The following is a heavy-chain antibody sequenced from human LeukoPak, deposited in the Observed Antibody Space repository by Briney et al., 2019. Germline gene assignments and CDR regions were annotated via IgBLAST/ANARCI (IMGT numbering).Heavy chain of an antibody. CDR3: ARDRTPGYNYGFGFDY. V-gene: IGHV4-30-4*01. Sequence: PSQTLSLTCTVSGGSISSGDYYWSWIRQPPGKGLEWIGYIYYSGSTYYNPSLKSRVTISVDTSKNQFSLKLSSVTAADTAVYYCARDRTPGYNYGFGFDYWGQGTLVTVSS. CDR2: IYYSGST. CDR1: GGSISSGDYY. J-gene: IGHJ4*02. D-gene: IGHD5-18*01.